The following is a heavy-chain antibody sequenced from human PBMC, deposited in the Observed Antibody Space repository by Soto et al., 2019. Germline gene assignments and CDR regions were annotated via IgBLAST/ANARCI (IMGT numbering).Heavy chain of an antibody. CDR1: GGTFSSYA. Sequence: SVKVSCKASGGTFSSYAISWVRQAPGQGLEWMGGIIPNFGTANYAQKFQGRVTITADESTSTAYMELSSLRSEDTAVYYCARSGEMATAGSTTSPYRFDYWGQGTQVTVSS. CDR2: IIPNFGTA. V-gene: IGHV1-69*13. CDR3: ARSGEMATAGSTTSPYRFDY. J-gene: IGHJ4*02. D-gene: IGHD5-12*01.